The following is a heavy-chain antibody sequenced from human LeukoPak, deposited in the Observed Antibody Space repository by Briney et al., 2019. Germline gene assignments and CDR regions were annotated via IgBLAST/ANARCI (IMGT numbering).Heavy chain of an antibody. Sequence: MASETLSLTCTVSGGSISSSSYYWGWIRQPPGKGLEWIGSIYYSGSTYYNPSLKSRVTISVDTSKNQFSLKLSSVTAADTAVYYCGRYSSSWSAHYYYYMDVWGKGTTVTVSS. CDR2: IYYSGST. J-gene: IGHJ6*03. CDR1: GGSISSSSYY. CDR3: GRYSSSWSAHYYYYMDV. D-gene: IGHD6-13*01. V-gene: IGHV4-39*07.